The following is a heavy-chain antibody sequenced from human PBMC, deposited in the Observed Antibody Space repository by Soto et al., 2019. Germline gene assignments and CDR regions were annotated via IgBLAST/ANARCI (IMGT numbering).Heavy chain of an antibody. CDR3: LRDGTKTFRDWFDP. CDR2: IYPSGTT. Sequence: SQTLSLPSTVSVACISVFCWSWTRKSAGKGLEWTGSIYPSGTTEYNPSLKSRVMMSLDTSKKKFSVKLRCVAAADTAVYYCLRDGTKTFRDWFDPWGEGISVTVYS. V-gene: IGHV4-4*07. CDR1: VACISVFC. D-gene: IGHD1-1*01. J-gene: IGHJ5*02.